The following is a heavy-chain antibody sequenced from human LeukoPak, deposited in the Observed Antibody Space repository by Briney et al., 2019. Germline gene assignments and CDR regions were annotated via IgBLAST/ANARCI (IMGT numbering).Heavy chain of an antibody. CDR1: GGSISSYY. V-gene: IGHV4-59*01. J-gene: IGHJ4*02. D-gene: IGHD6-13*01. CDR2: IYYSGST. Sequence: SETLSLTCTVSGGSISSYYWSWIRQPPGKGLEWIGYIYYSGSTNYNPSLKSRVTISVDTSKNQFSLKLSSVTAADTAVYYCARGGGSWYADFDYWGQGTLVTASS. CDR3: ARGGGSWYADFDY.